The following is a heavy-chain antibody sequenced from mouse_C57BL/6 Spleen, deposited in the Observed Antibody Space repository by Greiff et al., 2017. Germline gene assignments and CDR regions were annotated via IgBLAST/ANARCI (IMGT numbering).Heavy chain of an antibody. J-gene: IGHJ4*01. CDR2: ISYDGSN. Sequence: EVKLQESGPGLVKPSQSLSLTCSVTGYSITSGYYWNWIRQFPGNKLEWMGYISYDGSNNYNPSLKNRISITRDTSTNQFFLKLNSVTTEDTATYYCANMDYWGQGTSVTVSS. CDR3: ANMDY. V-gene: IGHV3-6*01. CDR1: GYSITSGYY.